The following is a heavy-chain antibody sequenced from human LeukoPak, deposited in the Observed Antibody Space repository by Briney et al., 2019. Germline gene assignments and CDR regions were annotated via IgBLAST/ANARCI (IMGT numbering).Heavy chain of an antibody. CDR3: ARDQGTYYDSSGYPLYYYYGMDV. Sequence: ASVKVSRKASGGTFSSYAISWVRQAPGQGLEWLGWISAYNGNTNYAQKLQGRVTMTTDTSTSTAYMELRSLRSDDTAVYYCARDQGTYYDSSGYPLYYYYGMDVWGQGTTVTVSS. J-gene: IGHJ6*02. CDR2: ISAYNGNT. CDR1: GGTFSSYA. D-gene: IGHD3-22*01. V-gene: IGHV1-18*01.